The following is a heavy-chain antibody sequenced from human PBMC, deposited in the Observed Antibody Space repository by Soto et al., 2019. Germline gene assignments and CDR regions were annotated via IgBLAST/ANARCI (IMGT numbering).Heavy chain of an antibody. J-gene: IGHJ6*02. CDR1: GYTFTNYG. CDR2: ISGYNGNT. CDR3: AREGQALYHYYGMDV. Sequence: QVQVVQSGDEVKKPGASVKVSCKASGYTFTNYGFSWVRQAPGQGLEWMGWISGYNGNTKYAEKFKGRVTMTTDTSTSSAHMELRSLRSDDTAVYYCAREGQALYHYYGMDVWGQGTAVTVSS. V-gene: IGHV1-18*01.